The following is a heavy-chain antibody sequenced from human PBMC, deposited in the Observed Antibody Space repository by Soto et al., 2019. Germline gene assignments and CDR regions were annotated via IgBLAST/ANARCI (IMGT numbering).Heavy chain of an antibody. CDR3: ARDGCSSSTCYEDAFDI. D-gene: IGHD2-2*01. J-gene: IGHJ3*02. CDR2: ISTSGNSI. V-gene: IGHV3-11*01. Sequence: QVQLVESGGGLVKPGGSLRLSCAASGFTFSDYYMSWIRQAPGKGLEWVSYISTSGNSIYYADSVRGRFTISRDNAKNSLYLQMNSLRVEDTAVYYCARDGCSSSTCYEDAFDIWGQGTMVTVSS. CDR1: GFTFSDYY.